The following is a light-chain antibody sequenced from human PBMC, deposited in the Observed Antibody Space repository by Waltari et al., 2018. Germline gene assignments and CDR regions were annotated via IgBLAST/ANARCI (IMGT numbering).Light chain of an antibody. CDR2: WAS. V-gene: IGKV4-1*01. J-gene: IGKJ1*01. Sequence: DIVMTQSPDSLAVSLGERATINCKSSQSVLYSSNNKNYLAWYQQKPGQPPKLLIDWASTRESGVPDRCSGSVSGTDFTLTIRSLQAEDVAVYYCQHYYSPPWTFGQGTKVEIK. CDR1: QSVLYSSNNKNY. CDR3: QHYYSPPWT.